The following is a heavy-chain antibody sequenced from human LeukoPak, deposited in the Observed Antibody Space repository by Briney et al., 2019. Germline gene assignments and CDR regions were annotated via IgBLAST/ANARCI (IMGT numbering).Heavy chain of an antibody. CDR2: INHSGST. J-gene: IGHJ4*02. V-gene: IGHV4-34*01. CDR3: ARRGRYYYDSSGYYFYFDY. D-gene: IGHD3-22*01. CDR1: GRSFSGYY. Sequence: PSETLSLTCAVYGRSFSGYYWSWIRQPPGKGLEWIGEINHSGSTNYNPSLKSRVTISVDTSKNQFSLKLSSVTAADTAVYYCARRGRYYYDSSGYYFYFDYWGQGTLVTVSS.